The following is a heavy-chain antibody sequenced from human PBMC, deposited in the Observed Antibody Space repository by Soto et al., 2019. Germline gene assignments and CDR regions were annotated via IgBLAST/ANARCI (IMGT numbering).Heavy chain of an antibody. D-gene: IGHD6-13*01. CDR3: ARHSQGPYSGSWDRNGWFDP. J-gene: IGHJ5*02. CDR2: IYYSGST. Sequence: QLQLQESGPGLVKPSETLSLTCTVSGGSISSSSYYWGWIRQPPGKGLEWIGSIYYSGSTYYNPSVESRVTISVDTAKNQFSLKLRSVTAADTAVYYCARHSQGPYSGSWDRNGWFDPWGQGTLVTVSS. CDR1: GGSISSSSYY. V-gene: IGHV4-39*01.